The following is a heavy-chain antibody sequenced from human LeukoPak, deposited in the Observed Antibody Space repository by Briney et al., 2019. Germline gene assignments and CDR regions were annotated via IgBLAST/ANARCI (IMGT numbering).Heavy chain of an antibody. Sequence: GGSLRLSCAASGFTFSSYGMHWVRQAPGKGLEWVSSISSSSSYIYYADSVKGRFTISRDNAKNSLYLQMNSLRAEDTAVYYCARDRSSGYYDWFDPWGQGTLVTVSS. CDR2: ISSSSSYI. V-gene: IGHV3-21*01. CDR1: GFTFSSYG. D-gene: IGHD3-22*01. J-gene: IGHJ5*02. CDR3: ARDRSSGYYDWFDP.